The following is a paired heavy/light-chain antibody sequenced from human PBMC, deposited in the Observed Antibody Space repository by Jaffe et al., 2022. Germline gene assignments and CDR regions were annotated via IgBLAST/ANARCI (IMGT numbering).Light chain of an antibody. J-gene: IGKJ1*01. CDR1: QGISSY. V-gene: IGKV1-8*01. CDR2: AAS. Sequence: AIRMTQSPSSFSASTGDRVTITCRASQGISSYLAWYQQKPGKAPKLLIYAASTLQSGVPSRFSGSGSGTDFTLTISCLQSEDFATYYCQQYYSYPPWTFGQGTKVEIK. CDR3: QQYYSYPPWT.
Heavy chain of an antibody. CDR2: ISSSGSTI. CDR1: GFTFSSYE. V-gene: IGHV3-48*03. Sequence: EVQLVESGGGLVQPGGSLRLSCAASGFTFSSYEMNWVRQAPGKGLEWVSYISSSGSTIYYADSVKGRFTISRDNAKNSLYLQMNSLRAEDTAVYYCARVSVVRYFDWSPPPDYWGQGTLVTVSS. D-gene: IGHD3-9*01. J-gene: IGHJ4*02. CDR3: ARVSVVRYFDWSPPPDY.